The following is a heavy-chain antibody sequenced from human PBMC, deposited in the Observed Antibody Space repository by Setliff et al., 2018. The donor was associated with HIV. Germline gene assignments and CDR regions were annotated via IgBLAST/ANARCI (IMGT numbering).Heavy chain of an antibody. V-gene: IGHV4-38-2*01. CDR3: ARLAGQRTIAAADYFFDF. Sequence: PSETLSLTCAVSGFSISSGYYWGWIRQPPGKGLEWIGAIYHNGSSYYSPSLKSRVTLFLDSSKNQFSLTLNSLTAADTAVYYCARLAGQRTIAAADYFFDFWGQGALVTVSS. CDR2: IYHNGSS. J-gene: IGHJ4*02. CDR1: GFSISSGYY. D-gene: IGHD6-13*01.